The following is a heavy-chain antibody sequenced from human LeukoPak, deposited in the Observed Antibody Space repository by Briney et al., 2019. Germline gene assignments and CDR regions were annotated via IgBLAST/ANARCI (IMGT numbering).Heavy chain of an antibody. J-gene: IGHJ6*03. CDR2: IIPIFGTA. CDR1: GGTFSSYA. V-gene: IGHV1-69*05. CDR3: ARTGGSYYYYYMDV. Sequence: ASVKVSCKASGGTFSSYAISWVRQAPGQGLEWMGGIIPIFGTANYAQKFQGRVTITTDESTSTAYMELSSLRSEDTAVYYCARTGGSYYYYYMDVWGKGTTVTVSS. D-gene: IGHD1-26*01.